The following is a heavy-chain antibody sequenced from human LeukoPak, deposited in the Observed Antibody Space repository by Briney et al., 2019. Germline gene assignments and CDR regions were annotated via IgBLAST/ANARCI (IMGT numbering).Heavy chain of an antibody. D-gene: IGHD3-3*01. CDR2: IIPILGIA. CDR1: GGAFSSYT. Sequence: SVKVPCKASGGAFSSYTISWVRQAPGQGLEWMGRIIPILGIANCAQKFQGRVTITADKSTSTAYMELSSLRSEDTAVYYCARDLNDFWSGNNWFDPWGQGTLVTVSS. V-gene: IGHV1-69*04. CDR3: ARDLNDFWSGNNWFDP. J-gene: IGHJ5*02.